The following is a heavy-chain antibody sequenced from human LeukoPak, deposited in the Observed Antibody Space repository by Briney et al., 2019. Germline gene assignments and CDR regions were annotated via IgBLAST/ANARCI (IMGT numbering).Heavy chain of an antibody. V-gene: IGHV4-59*08. Sequence: SETLSLTCTVSGGSISSYYWSWIRQPPGKGLEWIGYIYYGGSTNYNPSLKSRVTISVDTSKNQFSLKLSSVTAADAAVYYCARLEVAVAGFDYWGQGTLVTVSS. CDR1: GGSISSYY. D-gene: IGHD6-19*01. CDR2: IYYGGST. CDR3: ARLEVAVAGFDY. J-gene: IGHJ4*02.